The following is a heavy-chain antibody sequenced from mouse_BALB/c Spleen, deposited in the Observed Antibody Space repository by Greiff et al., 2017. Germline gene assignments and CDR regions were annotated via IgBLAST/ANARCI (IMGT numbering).Heavy chain of an antibody. CDR2: ISTLAYST. V-gene: IGHV5-15*02. Sequence: EVKLMESGGGLVQPGGSRKLSCAASGYTFSDYGMSWVRQAPGKGPEWVAFISTLAYSTYYADTLTGRFTISIENASNTLYLKLSSLRSEDTAMYYGAKRRTRGYDGYYAMDYWGQGTSVTVSS. CDR1: GYTFSDYG. J-gene: IGHJ4*01. CDR3: AKRRTRGYDGYYAMDY. D-gene: IGHD2-3*01.